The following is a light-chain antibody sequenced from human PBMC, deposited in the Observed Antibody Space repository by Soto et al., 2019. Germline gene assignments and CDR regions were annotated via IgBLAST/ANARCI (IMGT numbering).Light chain of an antibody. Sequence: DIQMTQSPSTLSASVGDRVTITCRASQNINSWLAWYQQKPGKAPNLLIYDASTLESGVPSRFSGSGSGTDFTLTISRLEPEDFGVYYCQQYESSLTFGGGTKVDIK. CDR1: QNINSW. J-gene: IGKJ4*01. CDR3: QQYESSLT. CDR2: DAS. V-gene: IGKV1-5*01.